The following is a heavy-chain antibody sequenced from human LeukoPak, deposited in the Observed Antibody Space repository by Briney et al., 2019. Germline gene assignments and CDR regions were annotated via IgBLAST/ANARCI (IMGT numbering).Heavy chain of an antibody. D-gene: IGHD2-21*02. Sequence: GGSLRLSCAASGFTFSSYAMYWVRQAPGKGLEWVSVVRGSGGTTYYADSVKGRFTISRDNSKNTLYLQMNSLRAGDTAVYYCARESRWDCGGDCYSPYFDLWGRGTLVTVSS. CDR3: ARESRWDCGGDCYSPYFDL. V-gene: IGHV3-23*01. CDR2: VRGSGGTT. CDR1: GFTFSSYA. J-gene: IGHJ2*01.